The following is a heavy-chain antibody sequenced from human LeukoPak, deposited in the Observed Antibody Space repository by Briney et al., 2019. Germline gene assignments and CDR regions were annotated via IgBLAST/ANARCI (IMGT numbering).Heavy chain of an antibody. V-gene: IGHV4-59*01. CDR3: ARDEFGSGPGEYYFQH. D-gene: IGHD6-19*01. J-gene: IGHJ1*01. CDR2: IYYSGST. Sequence: SETLSLTCTVSGGSISSYYWSWIRQPPGKGLEWIGYIYYSGSTNYNPPLKSRVTISVDTSKNQFSLKLSSVTAADTAVYYCARDEFGSGPGEYYFQHWGQGTLVTVSS. CDR1: GGSISSYY.